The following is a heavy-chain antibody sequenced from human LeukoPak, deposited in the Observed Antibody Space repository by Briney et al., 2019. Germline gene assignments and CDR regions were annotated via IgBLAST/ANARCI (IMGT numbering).Heavy chain of an antibody. J-gene: IGHJ4*02. Sequence: SETLSLTCTVSGGSISSSSFYWGWIRQPPGKGLEWIGSIYYSGDTYYNPSLKSRVTISVDTSKNQFSLKLSSVTAADTAVYYCARDGTYYYDSSAYYTFDYWGQGTLVTVSS. CDR2: IYYSGDT. V-gene: IGHV4-39*07. CDR3: ARDGTYYYDSSAYYTFDY. CDR1: GGSISSSSFY. D-gene: IGHD3-22*01.